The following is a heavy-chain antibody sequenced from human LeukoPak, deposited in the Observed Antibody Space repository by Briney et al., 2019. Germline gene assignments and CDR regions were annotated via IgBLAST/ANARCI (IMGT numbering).Heavy chain of an antibody. CDR1: AFTFSSYW. V-gene: IGHV3-7*01. J-gene: IGHJ6*04. D-gene: IGHD3-10*02. CDR2: IKQDGSEK. CDR3: AELGITMIGGV. Sequence: GGSLRLSCAASAFTFSSYWMTWVRQAPGKGLEWVANIKQDGSEKYYVDSLKGRFTISRDNAKNSLYLQMNSLRAEDTAVYYCAELGITMIGGVWGKGTTVTISS.